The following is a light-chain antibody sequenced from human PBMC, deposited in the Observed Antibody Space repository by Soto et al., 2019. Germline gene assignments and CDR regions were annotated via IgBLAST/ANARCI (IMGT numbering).Light chain of an antibody. CDR2: SAS. CDR3: QQYKGWPTT. V-gene: IGKV3-15*01. Sequence: EIVMTQSPATLSVSPGERATLSCRASQNIPTTVAWYQQRSGQAPRLLIHSASTRATGVPARFSGSGSETDFTLTITGLQSEDFGVYYCQQYKGWPTTFGQGTKVDIK. CDR1: QNIPTT. J-gene: IGKJ1*01.